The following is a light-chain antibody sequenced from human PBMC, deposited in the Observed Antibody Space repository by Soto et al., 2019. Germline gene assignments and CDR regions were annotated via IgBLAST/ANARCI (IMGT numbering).Light chain of an antibody. V-gene: IGLV1-40*01. CDR2: GNN. CDR1: NSDIGAGYD. Sequence: QSVLSQPPSVSGAPGQRVTISCTGSNSDIGAGYDVHWYQQLPGTAPKLLIYGNNNRPSGVPDRFSGSKSGTSASLAITGLQAEDEADYYCQSYDTSLTGSYVFGTGTKVTVL. J-gene: IGLJ1*01. CDR3: QSYDTSLTGSYV.